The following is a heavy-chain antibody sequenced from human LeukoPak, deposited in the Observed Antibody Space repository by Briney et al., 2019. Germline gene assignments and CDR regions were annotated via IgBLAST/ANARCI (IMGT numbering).Heavy chain of an antibody. J-gene: IGHJ4*02. CDR3: AKDRAKHIVVVTAAVDY. CDR1: GFTFSSYA. V-gene: IGHV3-23*01. CDR2: ISGSGGST. Sequence: PGGSLRLSCAASGFTFSSYAMSWVRQAPGKGLEWVSAISGSGGSTYYADSVKGRFTTSRDNSKNTLYLQMNSLRAEDTAVYYCAKDRAKHIVVVTAAVDYWGQGTLVTVSS. D-gene: IGHD2-21*02.